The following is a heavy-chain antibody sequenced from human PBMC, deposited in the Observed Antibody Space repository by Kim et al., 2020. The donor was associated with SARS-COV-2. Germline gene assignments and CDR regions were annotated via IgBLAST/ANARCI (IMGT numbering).Heavy chain of an antibody. CDR2: ISGSGGST. V-gene: IGHV3-23*01. CDR3: AKLEGREMATIQVFDY. D-gene: IGHD5-12*01. J-gene: IGHJ4*02. CDR1: GFTFSSYA. Sequence: GGSLRLSCAASGFTFSSYAMSWVRQAPGKGLEWVSAISGSGGSTYYADSVKGRFTISRDNSKNTLYLQMNSLRAEDTAVYYCAKLEGREMATIQVFDYWGQGTLVTVSS.